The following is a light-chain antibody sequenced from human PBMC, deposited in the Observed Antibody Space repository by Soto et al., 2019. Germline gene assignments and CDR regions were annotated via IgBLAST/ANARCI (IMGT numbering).Light chain of an antibody. J-gene: IGLJ1*01. CDR2: DVN. V-gene: IGLV2-11*01. CDR1: SSDVGGYNY. Sequence: QSVLTQPRSVSGSPGQSVTISCTGTSSDVGGYNYVSWYQQHPGKAPKLMIYDVNQRPSGVPDRFSGSKSGTSASLAISGLQSEDEADYYCAAWDDSLNVLYVFGTGTKVTVL. CDR3: AAWDDSLNVLYV.